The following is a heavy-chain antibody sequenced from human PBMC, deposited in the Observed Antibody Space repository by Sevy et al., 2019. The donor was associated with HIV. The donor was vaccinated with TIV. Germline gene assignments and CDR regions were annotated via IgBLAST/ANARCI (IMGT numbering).Heavy chain of an antibody. J-gene: IGHJ4*02. Sequence: ASVKVSCKTSGFDFSSYGITWVRQAPGQGLEWMGWIGIYNGNSNSAQKLQGRVSMTTDTSTNTVYMELSNLRSDDTAVYYCERVPTYDYGSATYFDYWGQGTLVTVSS. CDR1: GFDFSSYG. CDR3: ERVPTYDYGSATYFDY. D-gene: IGHD3-10*01. V-gene: IGHV1-18*01. CDR2: IGIYNGNS.